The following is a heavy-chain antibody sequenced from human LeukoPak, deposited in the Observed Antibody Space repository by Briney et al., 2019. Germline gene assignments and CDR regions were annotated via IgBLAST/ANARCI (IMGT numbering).Heavy chain of an antibody. J-gene: IGHJ4*02. V-gene: IGHV4-59*01. CDR2: IYYSGST. CDR3: ARDRYSSFDY. D-gene: IGHD6-19*01. CDR1: GGSISSYY. Sequence: PSETLSLTCTVSGGSISSYYWSWIRQPPGKGLEWIGYIYYSGSTNYNPSLKSRVTISVDTSKNQFSLKLSSVTVADTAVYYCARDRYSSFDYWGQGTLVTVSS.